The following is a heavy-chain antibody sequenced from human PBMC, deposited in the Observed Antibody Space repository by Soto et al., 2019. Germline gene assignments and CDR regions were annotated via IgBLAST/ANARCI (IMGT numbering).Heavy chain of an antibody. CDR3: ARDRAYKCFDL. J-gene: IGHJ5*02. V-gene: IGHV3-7*01. Sequence: EVQLVESGGGLVQSGGSLRLSCAGSGFTFNTSWMNWVRQAPGKGLEWVASTVPDGSQTYYLDSLKGRFTISRDNGKRSLYLQMNSLRVDDTAIYYCARDRAYKCFDLRGQGTLVTVSS. CDR1: GFTFNTSW. CDR2: TVPDGSQT.